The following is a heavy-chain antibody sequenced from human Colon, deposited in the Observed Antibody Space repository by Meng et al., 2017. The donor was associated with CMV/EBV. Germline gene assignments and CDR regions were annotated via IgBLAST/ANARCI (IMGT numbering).Heavy chain of an antibody. J-gene: IGHJ4*02. CDR3: ASPYYYDSSGYNN. D-gene: IGHD3-22*01. CDR2: INHSGST. CDR1: GGSFSGYY. Sequence: QVELQQWGAGLLKASETLSLRCAGYGGSFSGYYWSWIRQPPGKGLEWIGEINHSGSTNYNPSLKSRVTISVDTSKNQFSLKLSSVTAADTAVYYCASPYYYDSSGYNNWGQGTLVTVSS. V-gene: IGHV4-34*01.